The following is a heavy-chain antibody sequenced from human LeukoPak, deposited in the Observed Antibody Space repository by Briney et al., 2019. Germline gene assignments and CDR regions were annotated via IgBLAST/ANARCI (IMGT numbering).Heavy chain of an antibody. D-gene: IGHD3-22*01. Sequence: GGSLRLSCVASGFSFSTYGLHWVRQAPGKGLEWVAFMRYDESNEYYVDSVKGRFTISRDNSKNTLYLQMNSLRAEDTAVYYCAKDVGEVITAVFDYWGQGTLVTVSS. CDR1: GFSFSTYG. V-gene: IGHV3-30*02. J-gene: IGHJ4*02. CDR2: MRYDESNE. CDR3: AKDVGEVITAVFDY.